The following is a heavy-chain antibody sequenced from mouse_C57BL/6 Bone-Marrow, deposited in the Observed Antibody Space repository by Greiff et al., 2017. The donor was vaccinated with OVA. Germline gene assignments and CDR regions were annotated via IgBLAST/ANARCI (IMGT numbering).Heavy chain of an antibody. CDR1: GFSLTSSG. D-gene: IGHD1-1*01. CDR3: ARNLYYGSSYDFDY. CDR2: LWSGGST. Sequence: VMLVESGPGLVQPSQSLSITCTVSGFSLTSSGVHWVRQSPGKGLEWLGVLWSGGSTDYNAAFISRLSISKDNSKSQVFFKMNSLQADDTAIYYCARNLYYGSSYDFDYWGQGTTLTVSS. J-gene: IGHJ2*01. V-gene: IGHV2-2*01.